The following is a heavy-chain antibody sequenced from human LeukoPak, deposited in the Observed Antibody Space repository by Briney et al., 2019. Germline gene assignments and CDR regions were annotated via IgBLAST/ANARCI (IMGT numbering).Heavy chain of an antibody. Sequence: GGSLRLSCAASGFTFSNYAIICVREAPGRGLEWISTISSSGVTTYYADSVKGRFTISRDNAKNALYLQMNSLRAEDTAVYYCASRRGRYGDYYFDYWGQGTLVTVSS. D-gene: IGHD4-17*01. CDR3: ASRRGRYGDYYFDY. J-gene: IGHJ4*02. V-gene: IGHV3-23*01. CDR2: ISSSGVTT. CDR1: GFTFSNYA.